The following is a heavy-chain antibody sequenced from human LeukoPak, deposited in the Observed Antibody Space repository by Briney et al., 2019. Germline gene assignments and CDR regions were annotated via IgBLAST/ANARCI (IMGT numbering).Heavy chain of an antibody. V-gene: IGHV1-8*01. J-gene: IGHJ5*02. CDR1: GYTFTSYD. CDR2: MNPNSGST. Sequence: ASVKVSCKASGYTFTSYDINWVRQATGQGLEWMGWMNPNSGSTGYAQKFQGRVTMTRNTSISTAYMELSSLRSEDTAVYYCARGRRERWLRSYNWFDPWGQGTLVTVSS. CDR3: ARGRRERWLRSYNWFDP. D-gene: IGHD5-18*01.